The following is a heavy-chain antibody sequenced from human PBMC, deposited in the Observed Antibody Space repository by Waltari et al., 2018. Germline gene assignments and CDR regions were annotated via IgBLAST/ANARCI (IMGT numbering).Heavy chain of an antibody. J-gene: IGHJ4*02. D-gene: IGHD3-22*01. CDR3: AREFYDSSGYHFDY. Sequence: QVQLVQSGAEVKKPGASVKVSCTASGYTFTGYYMHWVRQAPGQGLEWMGRINPNSGGTNYAQKFQGRVTMTRDTSISTAYMELSRLRSDDTAVYYCAREFYDSSGYHFDYWGQGTLVTVSS. CDR2: INPNSGGT. V-gene: IGHV1-2*06. CDR1: GYTFTGYY.